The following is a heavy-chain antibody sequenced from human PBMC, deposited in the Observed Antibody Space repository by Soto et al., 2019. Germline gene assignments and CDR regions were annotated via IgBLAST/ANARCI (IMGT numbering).Heavy chain of an antibody. CDR2: IYYSGST. V-gene: IGHV4-39*01. Sequence: SETLSLTCTVSGGSISSSSYYWGWIRQPPGKGLEWIGSIYYSGSTYYNPSLKSRVTISVDTSKNQFSLKMSSVTAADTAVYFCARLPYYYGSGSYYNEDYYYCMDVWGQGTTVTVSS. D-gene: IGHD3-10*01. J-gene: IGHJ6*02. CDR1: GGSISSSSYY. CDR3: ARLPYYYGSGSYYNEDYYYCMDV.